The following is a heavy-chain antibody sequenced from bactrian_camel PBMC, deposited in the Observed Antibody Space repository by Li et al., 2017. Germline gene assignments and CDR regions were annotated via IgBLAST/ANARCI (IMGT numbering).Heavy chain of an antibody. CDR3: AADSAALVRGAPEAADFGY. CDR1: GYTYTAIS. J-gene: IGHJ6*01. Sequence: HVQLVESGGGSVQAGGSLNLSCAASGYTYTAISMAWFRQAPGKEREGVACLYIGVDTTYNTYYSDSVKGRFTISQDNARTTLYLQMNSLKPDDTAMYYCAADSAALVRGAPEAADFGYWGQGTQVTVS. CDR2: LYIGVDTTYNT. V-gene: IGHV3S6*01. D-gene: IGHD2*01.